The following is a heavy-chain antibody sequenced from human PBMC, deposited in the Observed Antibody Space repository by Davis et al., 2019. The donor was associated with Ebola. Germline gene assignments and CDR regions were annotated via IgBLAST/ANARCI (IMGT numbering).Heavy chain of an antibody. CDR1: GGTISTFA. CDR2: TIPVLGTL. Sequence: SVKVSCKASGGTISTFAINWVRQARGQGLEWMGVTIPVLGTLNYAQKFQGRVTINADDSTNTAYMDLTSLRSEDTAVYFCATSSLGYCSRPPCSYGLDVWGQGTTVTVSS. J-gene: IGHJ6*02. CDR3: ATSSLGYCSRPPCSYGLDV. D-gene: IGHD2-2*01. V-gene: IGHV1-69*13.